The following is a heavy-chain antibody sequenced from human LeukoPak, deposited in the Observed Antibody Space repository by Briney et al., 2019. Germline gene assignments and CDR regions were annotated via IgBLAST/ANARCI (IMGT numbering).Heavy chain of an antibody. D-gene: IGHD3-3*01. J-gene: IGHJ4*02. Sequence: SETLSLTCTVSGGSISSYYWSWIRQPPGKGLEWIGYIYYSGSTNYNPSLKSRVTISVDTSKNQFSLKLSSVTAADTAVYYCARTTLEVSGVVILDYWGQGTLVTVSS. CDR1: GGSISSYY. CDR2: IYYSGST. V-gene: IGHV4-59*01. CDR3: ARTTLEVSGVVILDY.